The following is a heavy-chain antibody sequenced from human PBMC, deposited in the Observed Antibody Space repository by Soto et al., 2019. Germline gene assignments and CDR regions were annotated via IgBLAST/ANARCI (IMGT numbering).Heavy chain of an antibody. CDR3: VKVLARGVGVPRFYFDS. CDR2: INADGTST. Sequence: PGGSLRLSCAASGFTFSNSWMHWVRQVSGKGLEWVSRINADGTSTSYADSVKGRFTISRDNAKNTLYLHVNSLRAEDTAVYYCVKVLARGVGVPRFYFDSWGQVALVTVSS. V-gene: IGHV3-74*01. J-gene: IGHJ4*02. D-gene: IGHD2-2*01. CDR1: GFTFSNSW.